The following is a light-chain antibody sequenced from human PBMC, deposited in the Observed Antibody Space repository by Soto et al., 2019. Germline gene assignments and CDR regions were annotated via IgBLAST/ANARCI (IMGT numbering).Light chain of an antibody. Sequence: EIVLTQSPGTLSLSPGERATLSCRASQSVSSSFLAWYQQKPGQAPRLLIYGASSRATGIPDRFSGSGSGTDFPLNISGLEPEDFAVYYCQQYGSSPWTFGQGTKVEI. V-gene: IGKV3-20*01. CDR2: GAS. J-gene: IGKJ1*01. CDR1: QSVSSSF. CDR3: QQYGSSPWT.